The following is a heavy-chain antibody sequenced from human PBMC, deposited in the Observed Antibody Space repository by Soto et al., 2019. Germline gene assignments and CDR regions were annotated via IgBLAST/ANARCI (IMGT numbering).Heavy chain of an antibody. CDR3: ARSNSSSWYTLYYYYCGMDV. V-gene: IGHV3-7*01. CDR2: IKQDGSEK. Sequence: GGSLRLSCAASGFTFSSYWMSWVRQAPGKGLEWVANIKQDGSEKYYVDSVKGRFTISRDNAKNSLYLQMNSLRAADTAAYYCARSNSSSWYTLYYYYCGMDVWGQGTTVTVSS. D-gene: IGHD6-13*01. J-gene: IGHJ6*02. CDR1: GFTFSSYW.